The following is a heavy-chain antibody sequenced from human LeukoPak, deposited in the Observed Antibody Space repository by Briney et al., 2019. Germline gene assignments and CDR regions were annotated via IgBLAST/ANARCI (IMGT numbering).Heavy chain of an antibody. CDR1: SDSISNYY. CDR3: ARGEAGATTDFDY. V-gene: IGHV4-59*01. Sequence: PSETLSLTCTVSSDSISNYYWNWIRQPPGKGLEWIGYIYYSGSTNYNPSLKSRVTISLDTSKNQFSLKLSSVTAADTAVYYCARGEAGATTDFDYWGQGTLVTVSS. CDR2: IYYSGST. D-gene: IGHD1-26*01. J-gene: IGHJ4*02.